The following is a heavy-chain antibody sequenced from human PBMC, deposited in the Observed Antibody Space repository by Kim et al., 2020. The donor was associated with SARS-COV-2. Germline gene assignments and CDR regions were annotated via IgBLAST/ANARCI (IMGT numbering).Heavy chain of an antibody. CDR1: GFTFSSYG. CDR2: IWYDGSNK. J-gene: IGHJ4*02. V-gene: IGHV3-33*01. CDR3: ATLAAAGEFDY. Sequence: GGSLRLSCAASGFTFSSYGMHWVRQAPGKWLEWVAVIWYDGSNKYYADSVKGRFTISRDNSKNTLYLQMNSLRAEDTAVYYCATLAAAGEFDYWGQGTLVTVSS. D-gene: IGHD6-13*01.